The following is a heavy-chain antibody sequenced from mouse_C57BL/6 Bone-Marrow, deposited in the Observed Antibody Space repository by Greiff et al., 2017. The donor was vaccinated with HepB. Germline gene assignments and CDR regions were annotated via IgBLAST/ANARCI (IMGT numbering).Heavy chain of an antibody. D-gene: IGHD1-1*01. J-gene: IGHJ4*01. Sequence: VKLVESGPGLVAPSQSLSITCTVSGFSLTSYGVDWVRQPPGKGLEWLGVIWGGGSTNYNSDLMSRMSISKDNSKSQVFLKMNSLQTDDTAMYYCAKHDGSSYGYYAMDDWGQGTSVTVSS. CDR2: IWGGGST. CDR1: GFSLTSYG. V-gene: IGHV2-9*01. CDR3: AKHDGSSYGYYAMDD.